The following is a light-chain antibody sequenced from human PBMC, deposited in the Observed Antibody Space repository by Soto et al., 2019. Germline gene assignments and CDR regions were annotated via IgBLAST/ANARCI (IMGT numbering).Light chain of an antibody. CDR3: GSYTTSNTVV. Sequence: QSALTQPASVSGSPGQSITSACTGTNNDVGAYNYVSWYQQHPGKVPKLIIHDVSSRPAGVSNRFSGSKSGNTASLTISGLQTEDEADYYCGSYTTSNTVVFGGGTQLTVL. J-gene: IGLJ2*01. V-gene: IGLV2-14*03. CDR2: DVS. CDR1: NNDVGAYNY.